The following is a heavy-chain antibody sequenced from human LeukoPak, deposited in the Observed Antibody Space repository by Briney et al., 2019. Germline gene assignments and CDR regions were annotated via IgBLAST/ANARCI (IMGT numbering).Heavy chain of an antibody. CDR3: ARDTNRYSSGVGYFDY. D-gene: IGHD6-19*01. J-gene: IGHJ4*02. Sequence: GGSLRLSCAASGFTFSSYWMSWVRQAPGKGLEWVANIKQDGSEKDYLDSVKGRFTISRDNAKNSLYLQMNSLRVEDTAVYYCARDTNRYSSGVGYFDYWGQGTLVTVSS. CDR1: GFTFSSYW. CDR2: IKQDGSEK. V-gene: IGHV3-7*03.